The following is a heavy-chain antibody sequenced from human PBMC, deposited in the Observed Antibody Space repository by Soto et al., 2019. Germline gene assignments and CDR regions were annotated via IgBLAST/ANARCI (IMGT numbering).Heavy chain of an antibody. D-gene: IGHD2-2*01. V-gene: IGHV3-23*01. CDR3: TTARYCSSDACPAAE. Sequence: EVQLLESGGGLVQPGGSLRLSCTTSGFTFRSTGMLWLRQPPGKGLEWVSAIGPDPSNTKYTDSVKGRFTISRDNSKNSVFLQMTSLGAEDTALYYWTTARYCSSDACPAAEWGQGALITVSS. CDR2: IGPDPSNT. CDR1: GFTFRSTG. J-gene: IGHJ4*02.